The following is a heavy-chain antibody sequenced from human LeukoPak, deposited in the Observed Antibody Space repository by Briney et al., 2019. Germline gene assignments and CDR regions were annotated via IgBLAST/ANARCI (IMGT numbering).Heavy chain of an antibody. CDR1: GFTFSGSA. J-gene: IGHJ4*02. CDR3: LSRTGSWSSSPFDY. CDR2: IRGKANNYAT. D-gene: IGHD6-6*01. V-gene: IGHV3-73*01. Sequence: GGSLRLSCAASGFTFSGSAIHWVRQASGKGLEWVGRIRGKANNYATAYAASVKDRLIVSRDDSKSTAYLQMNSLKTEDTAVYYCLSRTGSWSSSPFDYWGQGTLVTVSS.